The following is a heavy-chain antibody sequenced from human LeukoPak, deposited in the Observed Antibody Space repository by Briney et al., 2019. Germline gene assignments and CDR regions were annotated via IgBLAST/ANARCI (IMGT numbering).Heavy chain of an antibody. D-gene: IGHD2-15*01. CDR2: ISSSSSYI. CDR1: GFTFSSYS. CDR3: AGDGYKYCSGGSCYPWGYYYYGMDV. Sequence: GGSLRLSCAASGFTFSSYSMNWVRQAPGKGLEWVSSISSSSSYIYYADSVKGRFTISRDNAKNSLYLQMNSLRAEDTAVYYCAGDGYKYCSGGSCYPWGYYYYGMDVWGQGTTVTVSS. J-gene: IGHJ6*02. V-gene: IGHV3-21*01.